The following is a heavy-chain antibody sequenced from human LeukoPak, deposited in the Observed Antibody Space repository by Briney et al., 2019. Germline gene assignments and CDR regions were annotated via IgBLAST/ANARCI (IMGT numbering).Heavy chain of an antibody. CDR3: ARAGMVRGVIAVYYFDY. J-gene: IGHJ4*02. Sequence: PGGSLRLSCAASGFTFSGYWMSWVRQAPGKGLEWVANIKQDGSEKYYVDSVKGRFTISRDNAKNSLYLQMNSLRAEDTAVYYCARAGMVRGVIAVYYFDYWGQGTLVTVSS. CDR2: IKQDGSEK. V-gene: IGHV3-7*01. CDR1: GFTFSGYW. D-gene: IGHD3-10*01.